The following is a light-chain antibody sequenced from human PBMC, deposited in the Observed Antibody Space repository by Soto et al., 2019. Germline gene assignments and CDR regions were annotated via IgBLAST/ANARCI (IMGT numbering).Light chain of an antibody. CDR2: GAS. V-gene: IGKV1-9*01. CDR3: QQLNIFPPLFT. J-gene: IGKJ3*01. Sequence: DSQLTQSPFFLSASVGDRVTITCRASQGIRSYLAWYQQRPGKAPELLIYGASTLRTGVASRFSGSGSGTEFTLTISSLQPEDLATYFCQQLNIFPPLFTFGPGTKVDIK. CDR1: QGIRSY.